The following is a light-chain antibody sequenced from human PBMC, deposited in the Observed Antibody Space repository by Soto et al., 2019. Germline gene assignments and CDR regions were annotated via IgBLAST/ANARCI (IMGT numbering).Light chain of an antibody. CDR3: VAWDDSLNGYVV. Sequence: QSVLTQPPSASGTPGQRVTISCSGSSSNIGSNTVNWYQQLPGTAPKLVIYSNNQRPSGVPDRFSGSKSGTSASLAISGLQSEEDADYYCVAWDDSLNGYVVFGGGTKLTVL. CDR2: SNN. V-gene: IGLV1-44*01. J-gene: IGLJ2*01. CDR1: SSNIGSNT.